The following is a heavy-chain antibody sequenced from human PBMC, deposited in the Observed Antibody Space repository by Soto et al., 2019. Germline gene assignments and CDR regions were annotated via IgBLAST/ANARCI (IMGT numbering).Heavy chain of an antibody. CDR2: ISYDGRNK. CDR1: GFTFSSYG. CDR3: AKSDIAWQWLVTGIDY. Sequence: QVQLVESGGGVVQPGRSLRLSCAASGFTFSSYGMHWVRQAPGKGLEWVAVISYDGRNKYYADSVKGRFTISRDNSKNTLYLQMNSLRAEDTAVYYCAKSDIAWQWLVTGIDYWGQGTLVTVSS. V-gene: IGHV3-30*18. J-gene: IGHJ4*02. D-gene: IGHD6-19*01.